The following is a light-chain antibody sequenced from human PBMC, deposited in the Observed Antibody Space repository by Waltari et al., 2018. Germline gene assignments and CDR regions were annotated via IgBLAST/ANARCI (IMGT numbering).Light chain of an antibody. CDR2: EGN. V-gene: IGLV2-23*01. J-gene: IGLJ3*02. CDR3: YSYAGSGTWV. Sequence: QSALTQPASVSGSPGQSITISCPGTSSDVGTYNFSSWYQQNPGKAPKLMIYEGNKRPSGVSNRCAGSKAGNTASLTISGRQAEDEADYYCYSYAGSGTWVFGGGTKLTVL. CDR1: SSDVGTYNF.